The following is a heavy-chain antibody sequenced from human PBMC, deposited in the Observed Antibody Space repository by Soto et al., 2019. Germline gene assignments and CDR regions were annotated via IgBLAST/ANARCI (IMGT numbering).Heavy chain of an antibody. D-gene: IGHD2-2*01. J-gene: IGHJ6*02. V-gene: IGHV1-69*02. CDR1: GGTFSSYT. CDR2: IIPILGIA. CDR3: ARFADCSITTCSFPSRFHIRGYYYYYGMDV. Sequence: SVKVSCKASGGTFSSYTISWVRQAPGQGLEWMGRIIPILGIANYAQKFQGRVTITADKSTRTAYMELSSLRSEDTAVYYCARFADCSITTCSFPSRFHIRGYYYYYGMDVWGQGTTVTVSS.